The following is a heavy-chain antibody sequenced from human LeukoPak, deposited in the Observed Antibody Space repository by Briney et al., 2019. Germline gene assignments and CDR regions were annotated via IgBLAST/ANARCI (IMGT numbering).Heavy chain of an antibody. CDR1: GFTFSTYW. CDR3: ATYSSLNRREFQY. V-gene: IGHV3-7*01. Sequence: GGSLRLSCAASGFTFSTYWMGWVRQAPGKGLQWVANIKTDGSEKYYVDFVKGRFTISRDNAKNSLYLQMNSLRAEDTAVYYCATYSSLNRREFQYWGQGTLLTVSS. J-gene: IGHJ1*01. D-gene: IGHD3-22*01. CDR2: IKTDGSEK.